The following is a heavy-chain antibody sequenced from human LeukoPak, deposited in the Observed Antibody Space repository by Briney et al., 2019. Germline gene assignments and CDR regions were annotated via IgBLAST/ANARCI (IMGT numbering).Heavy chain of an antibody. CDR2: INHSGST. V-gene: IGHV4-34*01. CDR1: GGSFSGYY. J-gene: IGHJ4*02. CDR3: ARHYPYGSGSYSPIDY. Sequence: SETLSLTCAVYGGSFSGYYWSWIRQPPGKGLEWIGEINHSGSTNYNPSLKSRVTISVDTSKNQFSLKLSSATAADTAVYYCARHYPYGSGSYSPIDYWGQGTLVTVSS. D-gene: IGHD3-10*01.